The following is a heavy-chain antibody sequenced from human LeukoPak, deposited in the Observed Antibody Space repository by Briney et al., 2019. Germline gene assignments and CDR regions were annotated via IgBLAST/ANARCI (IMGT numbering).Heavy chain of an antibody. Sequence: GGSLILSCAASGFTFSSYDMHWVRQGTGKGLEWVSAIGTAGDTYYPGSVKGRFTISRDNAKNTLYLQMNSLRAEDTAVLYCARVRDISGHWGFLDYWGQGTLVTVSS. V-gene: IGHV3-13*04. CDR1: GFTFSSYD. D-gene: IGHD6-19*01. CDR2: IGTAGDT. CDR3: ARVRDISGHWGFLDY. J-gene: IGHJ4*02.